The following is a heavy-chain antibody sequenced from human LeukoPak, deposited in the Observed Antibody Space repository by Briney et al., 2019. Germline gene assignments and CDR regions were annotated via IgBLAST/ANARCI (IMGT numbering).Heavy chain of an antibody. Sequence: SVKVSCKASGGTFSSYAISWVRQAPGQGLEWMGGIIPIFGTANYAQKFQGRVTITTDESTSTAYMELSSLRSEDTAVYYCASGHSYYYDSSGYLVYWGQGTPVTVSS. CDR2: IIPIFGTA. V-gene: IGHV1-69*05. CDR3: ASGHSYYYDSSGYLVY. CDR1: GGTFSSYA. D-gene: IGHD3-22*01. J-gene: IGHJ4*02.